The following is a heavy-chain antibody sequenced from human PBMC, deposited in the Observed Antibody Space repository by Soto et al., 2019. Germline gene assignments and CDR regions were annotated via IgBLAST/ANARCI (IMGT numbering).Heavy chain of an antibody. CDR3: ARLYSSGWYNAPNDRFDY. CDR1: GGSISSSSYY. Sequence: SETLSLTCTVSGGSISSSSYYWCWIRQPPGKGLEWIGSIYYSGSTYYNPSLKSRVTISVDTSKNQFSLKLSSVTAAGTAVYYCARLYSSGWYNAPNDRFDYWGQGTLVTVSS. V-gene: IGHV4-39*01. J-gene: IGHJ4*02. CDR2: IYYSGST. D-gene: IGHD6-19*01.